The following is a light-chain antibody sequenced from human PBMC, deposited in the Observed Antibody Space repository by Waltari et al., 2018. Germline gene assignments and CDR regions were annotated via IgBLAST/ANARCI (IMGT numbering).Light chain of an antibody. V-gene: IGKV3-15*01. CDR2: GAS. CDR1: QSVSSN. J-gene: IGKJ1*01. Sequence: EIVMTQSPATLSVSPGERATLSCWASQSVSSNLAWYQQKPGQAPRLLIYGASTRATGIPARFSGSGSGTDITLTISSLQSEDFAVYYCQQYNNWPPWTFGQGTKVEIK. CDR3: QQYNNWPPWT.